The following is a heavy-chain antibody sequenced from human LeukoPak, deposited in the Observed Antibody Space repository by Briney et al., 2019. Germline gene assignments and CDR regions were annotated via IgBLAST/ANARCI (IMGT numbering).Heavy chain of an antibody. CDR3: ARAPGYYYYYGMDV. Sequence: SETLSLTCAVYGGSFSGYYWSWIRQPPGKGLEWIGEINHSGSTNYNPSLKSRVTISVDTSKNQFSLKLSSVTAADTAVYYCARAPGYYYYYGMDVWGQGTTVTVSS. J-gene: IGHJ6*02. V-gene: IGHV4-34*01. CDR1: GGSFSGYY. CDR2: INHSGST.